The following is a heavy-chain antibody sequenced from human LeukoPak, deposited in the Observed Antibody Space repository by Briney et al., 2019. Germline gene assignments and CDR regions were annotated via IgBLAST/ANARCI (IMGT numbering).Heavy chain of an antibody. D-gene: IGHD6-19*01. J-gene: IGHJ4*02. CDR2: VYRSGSS. V-gene: IGHV4-39*01. Sequence: SETLSLTCTVSGDSITTSSNYWGWLRHLPGKGLEWIGSVYRSGSSYYNPSLKSRVTISVDTSKNQSTLNLTSVTAADTAVYHCARRGTSGWAYYFDFWGPGSLLTVSS. CDR3: ARRGTSGWAYYFDF. CDR1: GDSITTSSNY.